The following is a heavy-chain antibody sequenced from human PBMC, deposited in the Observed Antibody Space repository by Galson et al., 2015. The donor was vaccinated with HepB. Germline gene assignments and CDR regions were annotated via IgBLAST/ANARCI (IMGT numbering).Heavy chain of an antibody. V-gene: IGHV1-69*13. CDR2: IIPIFGRA. J-gene: IGHJ4*02. CDR1: GGTFSSFA. CDR3: ARGAYSDNSGHYYAY. Sequence: SVKVSCKASGGTFSSFAISWLRQAPGQGLEWMGGIIPIFGRANYAQKFQGRVTISADESTRTAYMDLNSLTSEDTAVYYCARGAYSDNSGHYYAYWGQGTLVTVSS. D-gene: IGHD3-22*01.